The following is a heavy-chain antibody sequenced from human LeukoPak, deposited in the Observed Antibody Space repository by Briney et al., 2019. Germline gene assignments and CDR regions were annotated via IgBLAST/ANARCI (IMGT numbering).Heavy chain of an antibody. CDR1: GGSISSYY. D-gene: IGHD6-25*01. CDR2: IYYSGST. V-gene: IGHV4-59*01. CDR3: ARLGSAA. Sequence: SETLSLTCTVSGGSISSYYWSWIRQPPGKGLEWIGYIYYSGSTNYNPSLKSRVTISVDTSKNQFSLKLSSVTAADTAVYHCARLGSAAWGQGTLVTVSS. J-gene: IGHJ5*02.